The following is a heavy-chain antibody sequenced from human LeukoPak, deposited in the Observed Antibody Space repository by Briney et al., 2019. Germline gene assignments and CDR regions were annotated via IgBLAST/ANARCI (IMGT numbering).Heavy chain of an antibody. CDR2: ISSSGSTI. Sequence: GGSLRLSCAASGFTFSSYEMGWVRQAPGKGLEWVSYISSSGSTIYYADSVKGRFTISRDNAKNSLYLQMNSLRAEDTAVYYRASRGRLRLPDAFDIWGQGTMVTVSS. D-gene: IGHD4-17*01. V-gene: IGHV3-48*03. J-gene: IGHJ3*02. CDR3: ASRGRLRLPDAFDI. CDR1: GFTFSSYE.